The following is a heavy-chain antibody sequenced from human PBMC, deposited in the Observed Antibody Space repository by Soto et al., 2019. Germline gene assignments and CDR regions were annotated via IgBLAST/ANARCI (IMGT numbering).Heavy chain of an antibody. V-gene: IGHV3-33*01. CDR2: IWYDGSHK. CDR1: GFTFSTYG. J-gene: IGHJ4*02. Sequence: QVQLVESGGGVVQPGRSLRLSCAASGFTFSTYGMHWVRQAPGMGLEWVAVIWYDGSHKDYVDSVKGRFTISRDNSKNILYLQMISLRVEDTAVYYCARAVGPFDYWGQGTLVTVSS. D-gene: IGHD1-26*01. CDR3: ARAVGPFDY.